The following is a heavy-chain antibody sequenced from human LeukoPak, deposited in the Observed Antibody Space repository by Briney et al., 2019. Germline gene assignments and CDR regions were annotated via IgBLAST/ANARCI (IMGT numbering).Heavy chain of an antibody. Sequence: SETLSLTCTVSCGSLIGGRYYWSWIRQPAGKAPEWLARIHTSGSTNYNPSLKSRVFISVDTSKNQFSLRLSSVTAADTAVYYCVRVMPPSSIDSWGLGTLVTVSP. CDR2: IHTSGST. J-gene: IGHJ4*02. CDR3: VRVMPPSSIDS. V-gene: IGHV4-61*02. D-gene: IGHD2-2*01. CDR1: CGSLIGGRYY.